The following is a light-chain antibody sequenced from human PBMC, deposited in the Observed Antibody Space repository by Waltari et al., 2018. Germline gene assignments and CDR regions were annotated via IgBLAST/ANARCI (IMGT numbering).Light chain of an antibody. CDR2: GAS. J-gene: IGKJ2*01. CDR1: QSVNSSY. V-gene: IGKV3-20*01. Sequence: EIVLTQSPGTLSLSPGERATLSCRASQSVNSSYLAWYQQTPCQAPRLLISGASSTATGIPDRFSGSGSGTDFTLTISRLEPEDFAVYYCQQYDTSPPGYTFGQGTKLEIK. CDR3: QQYDTSPPGYT.